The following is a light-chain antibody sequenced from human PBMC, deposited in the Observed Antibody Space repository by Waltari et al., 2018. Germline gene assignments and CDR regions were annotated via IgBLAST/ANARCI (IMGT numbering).Light chain of an antibody. J-gene: IGKJ1*01. CDR1: QSVRRS. Sequence: EIVLTQSPGTLSLSPGERATLSCRASQSVRRSLAWYQQKPGQAPRLLIYGASIRATCVPDRFSCSGSGTDFSLTISRLEPEDFAVYYCQHYVRLPVSFVQGTKVEIK. CDR2: GAS. CDR3: QHYVRLPVS. V-gene: IGKV3-20*01.